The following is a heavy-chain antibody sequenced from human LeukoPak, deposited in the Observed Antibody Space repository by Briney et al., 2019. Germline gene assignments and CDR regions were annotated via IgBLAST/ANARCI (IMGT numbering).Heavy chain of an antibody. CDR2: ISSSSSYI. Sequence: GGSLRLSCAASGFTFSSYSMNWVRQAPGKGLEWVSSISSSSSYIYYADSVKGRFTISRDNAKNSLYLQMNSLRAEDTDVYYCARKWFGELSIDAFDIWGQGTMVTVSS. V-gene: IGHV3-21*01. D-gene: IGHD3-10*01. J-gene: IGHJ3*02. CDR3: ARKWFGELSIDAFDI. CDR1: GFTFSSYS.